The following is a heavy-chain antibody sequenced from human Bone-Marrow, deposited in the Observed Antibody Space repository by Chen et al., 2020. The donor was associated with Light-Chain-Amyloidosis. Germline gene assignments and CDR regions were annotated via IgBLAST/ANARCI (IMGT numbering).Heavy chain of an antibody. J-gene: IGHJ3*02. V-gene: IGHV3-9*01. CDR3: ARETIRNSESHYSGGFDM. CDR2: ITWNSGSI. D-gene: IGHD2-21*01. CDR1: LGDYG. Sequence: LGDYGMHWVRQVPGKGLEWVSGITWNSGSIGYADSVQGRFTISRDNARNSLYLQMNRLRSEDTALYYCARETIRNSESHYSGGFDMWGQGTMVTVSS.